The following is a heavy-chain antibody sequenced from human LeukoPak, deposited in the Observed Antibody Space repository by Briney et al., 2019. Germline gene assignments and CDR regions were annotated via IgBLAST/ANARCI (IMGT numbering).Heavy chain of an antibody. CDR2: ISAYNSNT. D-gene: IGHD2-15*01. J-gene: IGHJ5*02. V-gene: IGHV1-18*01. CDR1: GCTFTSYG. Sequence: ASVKVSCKASGCTFTSYGISWVRQAPGQGLEWMGWISAYNSNTNYAQKLQGRVTMTTDTSTSTAYMELRSLRSDDTAVYYCARDCSGGSCYPEGAWFDPWGQGTLVTVSS. CDR3: ARDCSGGSCYPEGAWFDP.